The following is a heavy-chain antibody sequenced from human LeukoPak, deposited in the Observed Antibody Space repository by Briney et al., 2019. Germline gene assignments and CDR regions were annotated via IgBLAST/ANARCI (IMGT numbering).Heavy chain of an antibody. V-gene: IGHV1-2*02. Sequence: EASVKVSCKASGYAFTGYYMHWVRQAPGQGLEWMGWINPNSGGTNYAQKFQGRVTMTRDTSISTAYMELSRLRSDDTAVYYCARGCYCSGGSCYSQWFDPWGQGTLVTVSS. CDR3: ARGCYCSGGSCYSQWFDP. CDR2: INPNSGGT. CDR1: GYAFTGYY. J-gene: IGHJ5*02. D-gene: IGHD2-15*01.